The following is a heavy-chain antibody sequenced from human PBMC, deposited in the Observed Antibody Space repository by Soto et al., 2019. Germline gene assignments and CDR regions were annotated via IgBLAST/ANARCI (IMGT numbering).Heavy chain of an antibody. D-gene: IGHD2-21*02. V-gene: IGHV4-39*01. CDR2: IYYSGST. Sequence: QLQLQESGPGLVKPSETLSLTCTVSGGSISSSSYYWGWIRQPPGKGLEWIGSIYYSGSTYYNPSLKSRVTISVDTSKNQFSLKLSSVTAADTAVYYCARHVTYGGNSGGAVAHWGQGTLVTVSS. CDR3: ARHVTYGGNSGGAVAH. J-gene: IGHJ4*02. CDR1: GGSISSSSYY.